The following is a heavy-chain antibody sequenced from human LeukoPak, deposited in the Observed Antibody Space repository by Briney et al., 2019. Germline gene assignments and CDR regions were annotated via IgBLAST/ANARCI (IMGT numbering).Heavy chain of an antibody. J-gene: IGHJ4*02. V-gene: IGHV4-34*01. Sequence: PSETLSLTWAVYGGSFSGYYWSWIRQPPGKGLEWIGEINHSGSTNYNPSLKSRVTISVDTPKNQFSLKLSSVTAADTAVYYCASRFVELGPTNYWGQGTLVTVSS. D-gene: IGHD1-26*01. CDR2: INHSGST. CDR1: GGSFSGYY. CDR3: ASRFVELGPTNY.